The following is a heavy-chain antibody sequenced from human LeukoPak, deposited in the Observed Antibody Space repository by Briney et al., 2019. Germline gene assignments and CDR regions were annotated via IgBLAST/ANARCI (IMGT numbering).Heavy chain of an antibody. CDR2: IWYDGSNK. CDR3: ARTDYGDSHWYFDL. Sequence: GGSLRLSCAASGFTFSSYGMHWVRQAPGKGLEWVAVIWYDGSNKYYADSVKGRFTISRDNSKNTLYLQMNSLRAEDTAAYYCARTDYGDSHWYFDLWGRGTLVTVSS. D-gene: IGHD4-17*01. CDR1: GFTFSSYG. V-gene: IGHV3-33*01. J-gene: IGHJ2*01.